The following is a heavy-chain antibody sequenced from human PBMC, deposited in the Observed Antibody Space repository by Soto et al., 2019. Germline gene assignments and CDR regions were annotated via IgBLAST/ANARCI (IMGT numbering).Heavy chain of an antibody. Sequence: QVQLVQSGAEVKKPGASVKVSCKASGYTFTNYAIHWVRQAPGQRLEWMGWINAANGNTKYSQKFQGRVSITRDTSASTAYMELSSLRSEDTALYYCASSSSALTGYYSPLYYYYMDVWGKGTTVTVSS. CDR2: INAANGNT. J-gene: IGHJ6*03. CDR3: ASSSSALTGYYSPLYYYYMDV. D-gene: IGHD3-9*01. CDR1: GYTFTNYA. V-gene: IGHV1-3*01.